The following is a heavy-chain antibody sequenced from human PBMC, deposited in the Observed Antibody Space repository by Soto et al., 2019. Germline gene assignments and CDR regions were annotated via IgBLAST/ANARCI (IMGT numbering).Heavy chain of an antibody. J-gene: IGHJ6*02. CDR2: INPSGGST. Sequence: ASVKVSCKASGYTFTSYYMHWVRHAPGQGLEWMGIINPSGGSTSYAQKFQGRVTMTRDTSTSTVYMELSSLRSEDTAVYYCARVGSGGHYYYYYYGMDVWGQGTTVTVSS. CDR3: ARVGSGGHYYYYYYGMDV. CDR1: GYTFTSYY. D-gene: IGHD2-15*01. V-gene: IGHV1-46*01.